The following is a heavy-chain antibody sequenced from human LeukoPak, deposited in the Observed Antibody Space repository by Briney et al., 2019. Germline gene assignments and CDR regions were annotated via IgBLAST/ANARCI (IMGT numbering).Heavy chain of an antibody. D-gene: IGHD5-18*01. CDR2: IYYSGST. V-gene: IGHV4-39*07. CDR1: GGSISSSSYY. J-gene: IGHJ4*02. CDR3: ARYSYGLGLSFDY. Sequence: SETLSLTCTVSGGSISSSSYYWGWIRQPPGEGLEWIGTIYYSGSTNYNPSLKSRVTISVDTSKNQFSLKLSSVTAADTAVYYCARYSYGLGLSFDYWGQGTLVTVSS.